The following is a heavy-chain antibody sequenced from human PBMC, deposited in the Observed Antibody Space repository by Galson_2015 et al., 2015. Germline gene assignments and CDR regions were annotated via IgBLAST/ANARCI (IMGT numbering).Heavy chain of an antibody. Sequence: SLRLSCAASGFTFSSYGMHWVRQAPGKGLEWVAVIWYDGSNKYYADSVKGRFTISRDNSKNTLYLQMNSLRAEDTAVYYCARARNYGSGSYYPPFDYWGQGTLVTVSS. J-gene: IGHJ4*02. CDR3: ARARNYGSGSYYPPFDY. V-gene: IGHV3-33*01. CDR1: GFTFSSYG. D-gene: IGHD3-10*01. CDR2: IWYDGSNK.